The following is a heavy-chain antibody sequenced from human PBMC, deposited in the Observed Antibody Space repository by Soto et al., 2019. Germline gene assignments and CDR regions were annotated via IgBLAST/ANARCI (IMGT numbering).Heavy chain of an antibody. Sequence: EVQLLESGGGLGQPGGSLRLSCAASGFTFSSYAMTWVRQAPGRGLEWVSAISGSGSPTYYADSVKGRFTISRDNSKTPLYLQMNSLRADDTAVYSCARDMSGGTYNYYYGMDVWGQGTTVTVS. CDR3: ARDMSGGTYNYYYGMDV. CDR1: GFTFSSYA. V-gene: IGHV3-23*01. CDR2: ISGSGSPT. D-gene: IGHD1-26*01. J-gene: IGHJ6*02.